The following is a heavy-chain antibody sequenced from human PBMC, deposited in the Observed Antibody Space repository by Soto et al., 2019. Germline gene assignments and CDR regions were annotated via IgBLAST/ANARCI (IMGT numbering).Heavy chain of an antibody. J-gene: IGHJ4*02. V-gene: IGHV3-48*02. D-gene: IGHD3-16*01. Sequence: EVQLVESGGGLVQPGGSLKLSCAVSGFTFSSHDMNWVRQAPGKGLEWVAYIHGTRSIIYYADSVKGRFTISRDNAKNSLYLQMDIVSDDDTDLDYSERDARNADYNYWGQGTLVTVSS. CDR3: ERDARNADYNY. CDR1: GFTFSSHD. CDR2: IHGTRSII.